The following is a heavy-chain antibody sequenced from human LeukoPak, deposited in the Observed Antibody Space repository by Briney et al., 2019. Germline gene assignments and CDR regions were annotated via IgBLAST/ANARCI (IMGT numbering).Heavy chain of an antibody. J-gene: IGHJ4*02. D-gene: IGHD6-19*01. Sequence: GGSLILSCAASGFTFSSYAMSWVRQAPGKGLEWVSAISGSGDSTYYADSVKGRFTISRDNSKNTLYLQMKSLRAEDTAVYYCARYRYSSGWYYFEHWGQGILVTVSS. CDR1: GFTFSSYA. V-gene: IGHV3-23*01. CDR2: ISGSGDST. CDR3: ARYRYSSGWYYFEH.